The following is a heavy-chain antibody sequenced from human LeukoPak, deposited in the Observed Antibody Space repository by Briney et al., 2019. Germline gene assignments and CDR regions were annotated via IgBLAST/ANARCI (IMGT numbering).Heavy chain of an antibody. CDR3: ARDIRENWFDP. J-gene: IGHJ5*02. V-gene: IGHV1-69*04. Sequence: SVKVSCKASGGTFSSYTISWVRQAPGQGLEWMGRIIPILGIANYAQKFQGRVTITADKSTSTAYMELSSLRSEDTAVYYCARDIRENWFDPWGQGTLVTVSS. CDR2: IIPILGIA. CDR1: GGTFSSYT.